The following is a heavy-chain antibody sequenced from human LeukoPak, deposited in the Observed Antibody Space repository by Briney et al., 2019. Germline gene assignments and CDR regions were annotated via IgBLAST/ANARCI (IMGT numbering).Heavy chain of an antibody. V-gene: IGHV4-59*08. Sequence: SETLSLTCTVSGGSISSYYWSWIRQPPGKGLEWIGYIYYSGSTNYNPSLKSRVTISVDTSKNQFSLKLSSVTAADTAVYYCATADSSGPPGGYWGQGTLVTVSS. CDR3: ATADSSGPPGGY. CDR2: IYYSGST. J-gene: IGHJ4*02. D-gene: IGHD3-22*01. CDR1: GGSISSYY.